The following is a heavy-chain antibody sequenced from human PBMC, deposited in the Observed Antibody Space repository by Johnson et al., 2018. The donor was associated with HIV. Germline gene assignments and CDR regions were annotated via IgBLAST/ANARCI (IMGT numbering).Heavy chain of an antibody. D-gene: IGHD3-22*01. J-gene: IGHJ3*02. CDR3: TTTGTWYYDSSGYSTSDAFDI. V-gene: IGHV3-15*01. CDR1: GFTFTNAW. Sequence: VQLVESGGGLVKPGGSLRLSCAASGFTFTNAWMHWVRQAPGKGLEWVGRIKSKTDGGTTDYAAPVKGRFTISRDDSKNTLYLQMNSLKTEDTAVYYCTTTGTWYYDSSGYSTSDAFDIWGQGTMVTVSS. CDR2: IKSKTDGGTT.